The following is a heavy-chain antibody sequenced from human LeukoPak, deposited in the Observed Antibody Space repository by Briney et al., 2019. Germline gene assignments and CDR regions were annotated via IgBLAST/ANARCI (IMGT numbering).Heavy chain of an antibody. CDR3: ARVSSGSYYFDY. D-gene: IGHD1-26*01. J-gene: IGHJ4*02. CDR2: ISVSGGTT. Sequence: GGSLRLSCEASGFTFSTYAMSWVRQAPGKGLEWVSGISVSGGTTYYADSVKGRFTISRDNSKNTLYLQMNSLRAEDTAVYYCARVSSGSYYFDYWGQGTLVTVSS. CDR1: GFTFSTYA. V-gene: IGHV3-23*01.